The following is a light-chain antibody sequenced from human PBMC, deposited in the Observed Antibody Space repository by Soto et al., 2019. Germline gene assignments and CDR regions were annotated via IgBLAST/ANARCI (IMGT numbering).Light chain of an antibody. CDR2: GAS. J-gene: IGKJ1*01. Sequence: DIQMTQSPSTLSVSLGDRITITCRASEDIDTSLAWFQQRPGKAPKVLIAGASGLMNGVPSTFSGSGSGTEFALTISSVQPYDFATYFCQHYDTFSWKFGQGTKVEMK. CDR1: EDIDTS. CDR3: QHYDTFSWK. V-gene: IGKV1-5*01.